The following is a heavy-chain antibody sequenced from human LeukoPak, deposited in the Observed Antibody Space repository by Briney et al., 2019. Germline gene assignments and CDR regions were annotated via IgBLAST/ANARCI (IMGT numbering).Heavy chain of an antibody. Sequence: GESLKISCKGSGYSFANFWIGWVRQMPGKGLEWMGIIYPGDSDTRYSPSFQGQVTISADESISTAYLQWSSLKASDTAMYYCARHVTHYYDILTGPLDYWGQGTLVTVSS. CDR2: IYPGDSDT. V-gene: IGHV5-51*01. CDR3: ARHVTHYYDILTGPLDY. J-gene: IGHJ4*02. D-gene: IGHD3-9*01. CDR1: GYSFANFW.